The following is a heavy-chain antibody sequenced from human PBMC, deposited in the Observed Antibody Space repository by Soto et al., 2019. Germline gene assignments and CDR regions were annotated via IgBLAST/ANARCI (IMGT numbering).Heavy chain of an antibody. V-gene: IGHV3-23*01. J-gene: IGHJ4*02. CDR2: ISGSGGST. CDR3: ATGLYYYDSSGYLGY. CDR1: GFTFSSYA. Sequence: EVQLLESGGGLVQPGGSLRLSCTASGFTFSSYAMSWVRQAPGKGLEWVSVISGSGGSTYYADSVKGRFTISRDNSKNTLSLQMNSLRAEDTAVYYCATGLYYYDSSGYLGYWGQGTLVTVSS. D-gene: IGHD3-22*01.